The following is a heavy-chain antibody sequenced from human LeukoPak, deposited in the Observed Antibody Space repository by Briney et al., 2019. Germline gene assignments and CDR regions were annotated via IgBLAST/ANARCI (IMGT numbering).Heavy chain of an antibody. V-gene: IGHV1-18*04. J-gene: IGHJ4*02. Sequence: ASVKVSCKASGYTFTSYGISWVRQAPGQGLEWMGWISAYNGNTNYAQKLQGRVTMTTDTSTSTAYMELRSLRSDDTAVYYCARDTMITFGGVIGGSGYRGQGTLVTVSS. CDR2: ISAYNGNT. CDR3: ARDTMITFGGVIGGSGY. CDR1: GYTFTSYG. D-gene: IGHD3-16*02.